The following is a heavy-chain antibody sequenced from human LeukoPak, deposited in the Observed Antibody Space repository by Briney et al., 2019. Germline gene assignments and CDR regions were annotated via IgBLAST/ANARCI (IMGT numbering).Heavy chain of an antibody. J-gene: IGHJ5*02. CDR3: AKDRLDRNWFDP. Sequence: PGGSLRLSCAASGFTFSSYAMSWVRQAPGKGLEWVSAISGSGGSTYYADSVKGRFAISRDNSKNTLYLQMNSLRAEDTAVYYCAKDRLDRNWFDPWGQGTLVTVSS. V-gene: IGHV3-23*01. CDR1: GFTFSSYA. CDR2: ISGSGGST.